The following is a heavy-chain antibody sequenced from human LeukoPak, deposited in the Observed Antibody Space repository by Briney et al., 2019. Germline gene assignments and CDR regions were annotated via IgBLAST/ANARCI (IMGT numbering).Heavy chain of an antibody. CDR3: TTRGEVTSYYYYYMDV. CDR1: GGTFSSYA. J-gene: IGHJ6*03. Sequence: GASVKVSCKASGGTFSSYAISWVRQAPGQGLEWMGGIIPIFGTANYAQKFQGRVTITADESTSTAYMELSSLRSEDTAVYHCTTRGEVTSYYYYYMDVWGKGTTVTVS. V-gene: IGHV1-69*13. D-gene: IGHD3-3*01. CDR2: IIPIFGTA.